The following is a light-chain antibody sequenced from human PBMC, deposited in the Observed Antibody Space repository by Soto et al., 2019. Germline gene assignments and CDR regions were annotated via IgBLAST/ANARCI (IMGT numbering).Light chain of an antibody. CDR1: SSDVGGYNY. V-gene: IGLV2-14*01. J-gene: IGLJ2*01. Sequence: QSALTQPASLSGSPGQSITISCTGTSSDVGGYNYVSWYQQHPGKAPKLMIYDVSNRPSGVSNRFSGFKSGNTASQTISGRQAEDEADYYCSSYTSSSTLVFGGGPQLTVL. CDR2: DVS. CDR3: SSYTSSSTLV.